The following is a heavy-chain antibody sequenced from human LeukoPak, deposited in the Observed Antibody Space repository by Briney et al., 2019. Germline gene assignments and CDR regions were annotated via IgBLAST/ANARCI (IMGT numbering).Heavy chain of an antibody. Sequence: GGSLRLSRAASGLTLSIYIKIYPRQAPGKGLEWVSYISSSSSTIYYADSVKGRFTISRDNAKNSLYLQMNSLRAEDTAVYYRLKDSSNSDFSRGYYTEAWGQGTLVTVSS. V-gene: IGHV3-48*01. J-gene: IGHJ4*02. CDR3: LKDSSNSDFSRGYYTEA. CDR2: ISSSSSTI. CDR1: GLTLSIYI. D-gene: IGHD3-3*01.